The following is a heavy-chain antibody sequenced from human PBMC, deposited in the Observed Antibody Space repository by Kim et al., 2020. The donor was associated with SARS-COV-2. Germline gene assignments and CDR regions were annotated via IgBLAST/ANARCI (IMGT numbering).Heavy chain of an antibody. J-gene: IGHJ4*02. CDR2: IYSGGST. V-gene: IGHV3-53*01. Sequence: GGSLRLSCAASGFTVSSNYMSWVRQAPGKGLEWVSVIYSGGSTYYADSVKGRFTISRDNSKNTLYLQMNSLRAEDTAVYYCARDGSVGLWAYFDYWGQGTLVTVSS. D-gene: IGHD5-18*01. CDR1: GFTVSSNY. CDR3: ARDGSVGLWAYFDY.